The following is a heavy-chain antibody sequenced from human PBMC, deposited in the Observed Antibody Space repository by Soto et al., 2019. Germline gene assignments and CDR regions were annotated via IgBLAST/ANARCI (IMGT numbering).Heavy chain of an antibody. CDR2: ISGSGGST. Sequence: GWSLRLSCAASGFTFGGYAMSWVRQAPGKGLEWVSAISGSGGSTYYADSVKGRFTISRDNSKNTLYLQMNSLRAEDTAVYYCAKGWGSGWYNDYYYGMDVWGQGTTVTVSS. D-gene: IGHD6-19*01. CDR1: GFTFGGYA. V-gene: IGHV3-23*01. J-gene: IGHJ6*02. CDR3: AKGWGSGWYNDYYYGMDV.